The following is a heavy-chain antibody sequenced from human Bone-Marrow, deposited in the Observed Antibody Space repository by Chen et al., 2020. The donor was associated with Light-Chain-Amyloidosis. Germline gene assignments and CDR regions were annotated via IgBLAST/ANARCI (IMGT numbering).Heavy chain of an antibody. CDR3: ARVQTVTALNY. CDR1: QTSIDAAY. V-gene: IGHV4-59*01. J-gene: IGHJ4*02. D-gene: IGHD2-21*02. Sequence: QVQLQESGPGLVKPSETLSLTCSVSQTSIDAAYWAWIRQPPGKGLEWIGYIFYSGSTTYNPSLKSSVTMSVDTSTNQFSLKLTSLTTADTAVYYWARVQTVTALNYWGQGTMVTVSS. CDR2: IFYSGST.